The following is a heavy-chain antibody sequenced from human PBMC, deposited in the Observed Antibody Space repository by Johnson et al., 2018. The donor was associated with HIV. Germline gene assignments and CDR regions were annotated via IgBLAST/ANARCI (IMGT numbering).Heavy chain of an antibody. CDR3: TRESTEAFDI. CDR2: INWNGGST. CDR1: GFTSSSYW. V-gene: IGHV3-20*04. Sequence: VQLVEPGGGLVQPGGSLRLSCAASGFTSSSYWMSWVRQAPGKGLAWVSGINWNGGSTGYADSVKGRFTISRDNAKNSLYLQMNSLRAEDTAVYYCTRESTEAFDIWGQGTMVTVSS. J-gene: IGHJ3*02. D-gene: IGHD1-14*01.